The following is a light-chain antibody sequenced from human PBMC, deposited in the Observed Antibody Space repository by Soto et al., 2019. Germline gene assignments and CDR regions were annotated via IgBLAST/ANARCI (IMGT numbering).Light chain of an antibody. CDR1: QGIGDT. CDR2: DTS. CDR3: QRYNRWPLS. V-gene: IGKV3-15*01. Sequence: EFVMPQSPATLSVSPGEGVTLSCRANQGIGDTLAWYQHKPGQTPRLLIYDTSTRATGVPARFSGGGSGTEFTLTINSLQSEDFAVYYCQRYNRWPLSFGGGTKVDIK. J-gene: IGKJ4*01.